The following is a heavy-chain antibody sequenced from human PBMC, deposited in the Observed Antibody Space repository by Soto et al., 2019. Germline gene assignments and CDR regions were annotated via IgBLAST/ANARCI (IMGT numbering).Heavy chain of an antibody. CDR3: ARPRTVAATKGYDY. D-gene: IGHD4-4*01. CDR1: GGTFSRYP. CDR2: IIPIFGTI. Sequence: SVKVTCKASGGTFSRYPIAWVRQAPGHGLEWMGQIIPIFGTISHAQNFQGRITITADESTSTAYMEVSSLRSDDTAVYYCARPRTVAATKGYDYWGQGTLVTVSS. V-gene: IGHV1-69*13. J-gene: IGHJ4*02.